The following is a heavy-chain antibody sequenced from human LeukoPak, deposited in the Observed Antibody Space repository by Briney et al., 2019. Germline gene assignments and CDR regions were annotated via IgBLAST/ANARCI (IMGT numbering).Heavy chain of an antibody. Sequence: GGSMRLSCAVSGITLSNYGVSWDRQAPGDGLEWDAGLSGSGGGTIYADSVQGRFTISRDNPKNTLYLQMNRLRAEDTAVYFCAKRGVVIRVFLVGFHKEAYYFDSWGQGALVTVSS. CDR2: LSGSGGGT. J-gene: IGHJ4*02. D-gene: IGHD3-10*01. CDR1: GITLSNYG. CDR3: AKRGVVIRVFLVGFHKEAYYFDS. V-gene: IGHV3-23*01.